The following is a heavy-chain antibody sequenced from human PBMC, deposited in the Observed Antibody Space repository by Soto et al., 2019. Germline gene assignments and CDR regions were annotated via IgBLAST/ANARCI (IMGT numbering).Heavy chain of an antibody. D-gene: IGHD4-17*01. CDR3: AKDWPVTTVTTDDPYYYYYGMDV. CDR2: ISGSGGST. Sequence: EVQLLESGGGLVQPGGSLRLSCAASGFTFSSYAMSWVRQAPGKGLEWVSAISGSGGSTYYADSVKGRFTISRDNSKNTLYLQMNSLRAEDTAVYYCAKDWPVTTVTTDDPYYYYYGMDVWGQGTTVTVSS. V-gene: IGHV3-23*01. J-gene: IGHJ6*02. CDR1: GFTFSSYA.